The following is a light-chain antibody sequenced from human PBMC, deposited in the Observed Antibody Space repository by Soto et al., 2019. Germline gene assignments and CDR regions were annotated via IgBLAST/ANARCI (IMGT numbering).Light chain of an antibody. CDR3: QEYRSWPWT. V-gene: IGKV1-5*03. CDR2: QAS. J-gene: IGKJ1*01. CDR1: QSLSGW. Sequence: DIQMTQSPSILSASVGDRVMITCRASQSLSGWLAWYQQKPGKAPNLLIYQASILQIGVPSRFSGSGSETEFTLTITSLQPEDIATYYCQEYRSWPWTFDQGTKVEIK.